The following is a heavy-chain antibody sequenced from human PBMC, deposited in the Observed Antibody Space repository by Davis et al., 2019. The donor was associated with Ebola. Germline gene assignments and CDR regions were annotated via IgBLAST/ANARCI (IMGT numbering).Heavy chain of an antibody. Sequence: GGSLRLSCAASGFTFSSYSMNWVRQAPGKGLEWVAVIWYDGSNKYYADSVKGRFTISRDNSKNTLYLQMNSLRAEDTAVYYCARAVDTAMVEDFDYWGQGTLVTVSS. D-gene: IGHD5-18*01. J-gene: IGHJ4*02. CDR2: IWYDGSNK. V-gene: IGHV3-33*08. CDR1: GFTFSSYS. CDR3: ARAVDTAMVEDFDY.